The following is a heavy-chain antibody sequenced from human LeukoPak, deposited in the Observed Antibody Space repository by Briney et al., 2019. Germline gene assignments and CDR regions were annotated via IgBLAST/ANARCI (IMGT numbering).Heavy chain of an antibody. Sequence: SSVKVSCKASGGTFSSYAISWVRQAPGQGLEWMGGIIPIFGTANYAQKFQGRVTITADESTSTAYMELSSLRSEDTAVYYCASYYGSGSYWDYYGMDVWGKGTTVTVSS. CDR2: IIPIFGTA. V-gene: IGHV1-69*01. D-gene: IGHD3-10*01. CDR3: ASYYGSGSYWDYYGMDV. CDR1: GGTFSSYA. J-gene: IGHJ6*04.